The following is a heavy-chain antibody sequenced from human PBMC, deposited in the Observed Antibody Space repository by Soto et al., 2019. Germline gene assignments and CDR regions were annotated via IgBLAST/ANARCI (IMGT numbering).Heavy chain of an antibody. D-gene: IGHD5-18*01. Sequence: EVQLVESGGGLVQPGGSLRLSCAASGFTFSDHYMDWVRQAPGKGLEWVGRTRNKANSCTTEYAASVKGRFTISRDDSKNSLYLQMNSLKTEDTAVYYCARGGYSYGPDAFDIWGQGTMVTVSS. CDR3: ARGGYSYGPDAFDI. V-gene: IGHV3-72*01. CDR1: GFTFSDHY. CDR2: TRNKANSCTT. J-gene: IGHJ3*02.